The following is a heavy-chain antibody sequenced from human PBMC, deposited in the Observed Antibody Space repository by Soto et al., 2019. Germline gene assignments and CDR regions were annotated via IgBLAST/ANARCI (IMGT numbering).Heavy chain of an antibody. V-gene: IGHV4-4*02. CDR2: VHQRGSN. CDR1: SGSISNSEW. J-gene: IGHJ4*02. D-gene: IGHD6-13*01. CDR3: AGRMGSRPA. Sequence: QVQLQESGPGLVKPSETLSLTCAVTSGSISNSEWWTWVRQPPGKGLEWIGEVHQRGSNNFNPSLKSRVTISIDKSENHFSLRLSSVTAADTAVYYCAGRMGSRPAWGQGTLVTVSS.